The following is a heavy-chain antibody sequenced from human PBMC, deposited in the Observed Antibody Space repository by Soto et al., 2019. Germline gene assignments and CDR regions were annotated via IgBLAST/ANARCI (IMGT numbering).Heavy chain of an antibody. J-gene: IGHJ4*02. CDR1: GFTFSDYE. V-gene: IGHV3-48*03. CDR3: AREELNCGGDCFVY. D-gene: IGHD2-21*01. Sequence: GGSLRLSCVGSGFTFSDYEMNWVRQAPGKGLEWVSYIDSSGSGIYYADSMKGRFTTFRDNAKNSLYLQMNSLRGEDTAVYYCAREELNCGGDCFVYWGQGTPVTVS. CDR2: IDSSGSGI.